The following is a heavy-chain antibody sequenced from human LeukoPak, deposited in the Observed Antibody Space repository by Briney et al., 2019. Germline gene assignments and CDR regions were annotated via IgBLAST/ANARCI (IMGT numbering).Heavy chain of an antibody. CDR1: GGSISSYY. CDR2: INHSGST. Sequence: SETLSLTCTVSGGSISSYYWGWIRQPPGKGLEWIGEINHSGSTNYNPSLKSRVTISVDTSKNQFSLKLSSVTAADTAVYYCARSRDYYDSSGYYEKYYFDYWGQGTLVTVSS. CDR3: ARSRDYYDSSGYYEKYYFDY. D-gene: IGHD3-22*01. J-gene: IGHJ4*02. V-gene: IGHV4-34*01.